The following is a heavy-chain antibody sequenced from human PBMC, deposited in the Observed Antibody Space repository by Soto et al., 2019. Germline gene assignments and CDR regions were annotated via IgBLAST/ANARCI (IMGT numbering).Heavy chain of an antibody. CDR3: AGAHNYYYYMGV. V-gene: IGHV6-1*01. Sequence: PSQTLSLTCAISGDSVSSNNAAWNWIRQSPSRGLEWLGRTYFRFKWYNDYAVSVRSRITIDPDTSKNQLSLQLNSVTPEDTAVYYCAGAHNYYYYMGVWGKGTTVTVSS. J-gene: IGHJ6*03. CDR1: GDSVSSNNAA. CDR2: TYFRFKWYN.